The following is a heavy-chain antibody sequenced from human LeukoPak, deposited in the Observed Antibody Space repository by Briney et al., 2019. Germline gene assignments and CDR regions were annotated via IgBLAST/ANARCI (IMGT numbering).Heavy chain of an antibody. Sequence: PGGSLRLSCAASGFTFSTYWMHWVRQAPGKGLVWVSRINTDGSSTTYADSVKGRFTISRDNARNTLYLQVSSLRAADTSVYYCARQSYYYDSSGYYHDYWGQGTLVTVSS. CDR1: GFTFSTYW. CDR3: ARQSYYYDSSGYYHDY. CDR2: INTDGSST. D-gene: IGHD3-22*01. V-gene: IGHV3-74*01. J-gene: IGHJ4*02.